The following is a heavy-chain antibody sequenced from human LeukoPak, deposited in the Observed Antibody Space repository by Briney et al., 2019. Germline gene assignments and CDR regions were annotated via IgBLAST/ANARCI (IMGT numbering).Heavy chain of an antibody. CDR3: ARDGRVTTQTYYYYMDV. CDR2: IIPIFGTA. D-gene: IGHD4-17*01. V-gene: IGHV1-69*05. J-gene: IGHJ6*03. CDR1: GGTFSSYA. Sequence: SVKVSCKASGGTFSSYAISWVRQAPGQGLEWMGGIIPIFGTANYAQKFQGRVTMTRNTSISTAYMELSSLRSEDTAVYYCARDGRVTTQTYYYYMDVWGKGTTVTVSS.